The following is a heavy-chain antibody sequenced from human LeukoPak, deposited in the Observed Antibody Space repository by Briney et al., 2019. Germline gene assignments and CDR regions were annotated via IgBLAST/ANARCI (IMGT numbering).Heavy chain of an antibody. CDR1: GFTFSSYW. Sequence: GGSLRLSCAASGFTFSSYWMHWVRQAPGKGLVWVSRINSDGSSTSYADSVKGRFTTSRDNAKNTLYLQMNSLRAEDTAVYYCAREEDYGSGSFPFDYWGQGTLVTVSS. J-gene: IGHJ4*02. CDR2: INSDGSST. D-gene: IGHD3-10*01. CDR3: AREEDYGSGSFPFDY. V-gene: IGHV3-74*01.